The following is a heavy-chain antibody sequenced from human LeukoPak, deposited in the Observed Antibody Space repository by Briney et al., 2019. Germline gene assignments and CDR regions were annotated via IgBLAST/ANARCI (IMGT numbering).Heavy chain of an antibody. Sequence: PGGSLRLSCAASGFTFSSYAMSWVRQAPGKGLDWVSGISASGGSTYYADSVKGRFTISRDNSKNTLYLQMNSLRAEDTAIYCCAKETHSGYSCADYWGQGTLVTVSS. D-gene: IGHD3-22*01. CDR3: AKETHSGYSCADY. CDR2: ISASGGST. J-gene: IGHJ4*02. CDR1: GFTFSSYA. V-gene: IGHV3-23*01.